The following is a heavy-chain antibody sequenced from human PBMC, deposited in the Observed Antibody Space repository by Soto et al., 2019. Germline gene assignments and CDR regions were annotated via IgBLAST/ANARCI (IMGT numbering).Heavy chain of an antibody. V-gene: IGHV5-10-1*01. CDR1: GYSFTSYW. CDR3: ARHYRYSSSSVIYYYYYGMDV. D-gene: IGHD6-6*01. CDR2: IDPSDSYT. J-gene: IGHJ6*02. Sequence: ESLKISCKGSGYSFTSYWISWVRQMPGKGLEWMGRIDPSDSYTNYSPSFQGHVTISADKSISTAYLQWSSLKASDTAMYYCARHYRYSSSSVIYYYYYGMDVWGQGTTVTVSS.